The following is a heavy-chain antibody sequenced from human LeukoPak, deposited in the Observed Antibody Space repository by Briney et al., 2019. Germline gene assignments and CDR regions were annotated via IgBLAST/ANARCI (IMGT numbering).Heavy chain of an antibody. J-gene: IGHJ3*02. CDR2: IYPVDSDT. D-gene: IGHD2-21*01. CDR3: ARLQGCGRTGMNAFDI. V-gene: IGHV5-51*01. Sequence: GESMKISCKLSGYKLTNNCIGWVSQLAGKGREWMGIIYPVDSDTKYSPSFEGEVTTSADKSISTAELKWISFKASDTDMYDCARLQGCGRTGMNAFDIWGQGTMVTVSS. CDR1: GYKLTNNC.